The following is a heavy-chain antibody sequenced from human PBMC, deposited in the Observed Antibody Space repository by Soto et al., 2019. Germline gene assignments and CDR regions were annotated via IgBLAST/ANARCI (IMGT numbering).Heavy chain of an antibody. Sequence: PSETLCLTCTVSGGTISSGGYYWIWIRQHPGKGLEWIGYIYYSGSTYYNPSLKSRVTISVDTSKNQFSLKLSSVTAADTAVYYCARVLKDPCSSTSCPNAKFGIYYMDVWGKGTTVTVSS. V-gene: IGHV4-31*03. D-gene: IGHD2-2*01. CDR1: GGTISSGGYY. CDR3: ARVLKDPCSSTSCPNAKFGIYYMDV. CDR2: IYYSGST. J-gene: IGHJ6*03.